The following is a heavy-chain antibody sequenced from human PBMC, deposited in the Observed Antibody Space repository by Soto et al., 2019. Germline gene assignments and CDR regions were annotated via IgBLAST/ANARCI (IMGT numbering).Heavy chain of an antibody. V-gene: IGHV4-59*01. CDR3: ARSYPNTIFGVVPSRGLDV. J-gene: IGHJ6*02. CDR1: GGSISSNY. D-gene: IGHD3-3*01. CDR2: IYYTGST. Sequence: LSLTCIVSGGSISSNYWSWIRQPPGKGLEWIGYIYYTGSTNFNPSLKNRVIISVDTSKNQFSLKLSSVTAADTAVYYCARSYPNTIFGVVPSRGLDVWGQGTTVTVSS.